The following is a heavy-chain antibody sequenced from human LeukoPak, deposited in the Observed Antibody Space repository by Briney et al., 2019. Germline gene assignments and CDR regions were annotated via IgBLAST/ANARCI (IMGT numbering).Heavy chain of an antibody. CDR2: IIPIFGTA. CDR1: GGTFSSYA. J-gene: IGHJ6*03. D-gene: IGHD6-6*01. Sequence: SVKVSCKASGGTFSSYAISWVRQAPGQGLEWMGGIIPIFGTANYAQKFQGRVTITADKSTSTAYMELSSLRSEDTAVYYCAREEYSSSSDDYYYYYMDVWGKGTTVTVSS. CDR3: AREEYSSSSDDYYYYYMDV. V-gene: IGHV1-69*06.